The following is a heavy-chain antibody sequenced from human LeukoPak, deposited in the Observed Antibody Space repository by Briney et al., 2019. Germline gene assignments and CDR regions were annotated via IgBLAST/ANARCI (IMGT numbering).Heavy chain of an antibody. CDR2: ISWNSGNI. CDR1: GFTFDDYA. CDR3: ARLSEASMHYYYYYMDV. Sequence: GGSLRLSCAASGFTFDDYAMHWVRQAPGKGLEWVSGISWNSGNIGYADSVKGRFTISRDNAKNSLYLQMNSLRAEDTAVYYCARLSEASMHYYYYYMDVWGKGTTVTVSS. V-gene: IGHV3-9*01. D-gene: IGHD2-8*01. J-gene: IGHJ6*03.